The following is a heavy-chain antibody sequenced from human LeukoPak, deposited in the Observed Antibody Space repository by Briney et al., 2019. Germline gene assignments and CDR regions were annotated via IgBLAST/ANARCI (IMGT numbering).Heavy chain of an antibody. V-gene: IGHV1-2*02. CDR1: GYTFTGYY. CDR2: INPNSGGT. Sequence: ASVKVSCKASGYTFTGYYMHWVRQAPGQGLEWMGWINPNSGGTNYAQKFQGRVTMTRDTSISTAYMELSSLRSEDTAVYYCARSPAGRTSGDDAFDIWGQGTMVTVSS. CDR3: ARSPAGRTSGDDAFDI. D-gene: IGHD6-19*01. J-gene: IGHJ3*02.